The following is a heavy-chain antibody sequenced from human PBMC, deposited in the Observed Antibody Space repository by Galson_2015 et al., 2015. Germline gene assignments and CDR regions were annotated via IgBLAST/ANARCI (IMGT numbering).Heavy chain of an antibody. D-gene: IGHD1-1*01. CDR3: ARGVNWNYAFDI. Sequence: QKFQGRVTMTRDTSISTAYLELSRLTSDDTAVYFCARGVNWNYAFDIWGQGTMVTVSS. V-gene: IGHV1-2*02. J-gene: IGHJ3*02.